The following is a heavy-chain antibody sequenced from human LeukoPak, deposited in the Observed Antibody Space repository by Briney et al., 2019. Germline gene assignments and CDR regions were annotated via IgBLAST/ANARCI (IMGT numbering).Heavy chain of an antibody. V-gene: IGHV3-11*01. D-gene: IGHD3-9*01. Sequence: GGSLRLSCAASGFTFSDYYMTWIRQAPGKGLEWISYISSSGSTIYYAGSVEGRLTISRDNARNSLYLQMNSLRAEDTAVYYCVRGSDRLLYDAFDMWGQGTMVTVSS. CDR2: ISSSGSTI. CDR3: VRGSDRLLYDAFDM. J-gene: IGHJ3*02. CDR1: GFTFSDYY.